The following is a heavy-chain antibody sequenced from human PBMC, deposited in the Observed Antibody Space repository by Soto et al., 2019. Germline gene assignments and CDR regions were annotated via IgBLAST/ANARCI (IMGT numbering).Heavy chain of an antibody. CDR2: ISSSGSS. CDR3: AAGPYYFCLDV. Sequence: PAETLTLTCSVSGDSNRSYYWSWIRQSPGKGLEWIGYISSSGSSTYTPSLLSRLTISLHASTNRFSLTLDSVTAADAAVYYCAAGPYYFCLDVWGQGTTVTVSS. D-gene: IGHD3-10*01. V-gene: IGHV4-59*01. CDR1: GDSNRSYY. J-gene: IGHJ6*02.